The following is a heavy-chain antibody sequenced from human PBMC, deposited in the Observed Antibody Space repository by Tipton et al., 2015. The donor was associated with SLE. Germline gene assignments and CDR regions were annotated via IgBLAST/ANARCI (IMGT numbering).Heavy chain of an antibody. J-gene: IGHJ6*03. CDR3: ARVPGLERSYYYNYYMDV. D-gene: IGHD1-1*01. CDR1: GGSFSDYY. V-gene: IGHV4-34*01. Sequence: TLSLTCALYGGSFSDYYWSWIRQPPGKGLEWIGEINHSGSTNYNPSLKSRVTISVDTSKNQFSLKLSSVTAADTAVYYCARVPGLERSYYYNYYMDVWGKGTTVTVSS. CDR2: INHSGST.